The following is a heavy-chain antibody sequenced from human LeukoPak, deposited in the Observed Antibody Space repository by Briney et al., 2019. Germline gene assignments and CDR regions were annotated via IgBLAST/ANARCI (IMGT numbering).Heavy chain of an antibody. Sequence: GGSLRLSCAASRFTFSSYAMSWVRQAPGKGLEWVSAISGSGGSTYYADSVKGRFTISRDNSKNTLYLQMNSLRAEDTAVYYCAKAVTFGGVIIIRLYYFDYWGRGTLVTVSS. CDR1: RFTFSSYA. CDR2: ISGSGGST. CDR3: AKAVTFGGVIIIRLYYFDY. V-gene: IGHV3-23*01. J-gene: IGHJ4*02. D-gene: IGHD3-16*02.